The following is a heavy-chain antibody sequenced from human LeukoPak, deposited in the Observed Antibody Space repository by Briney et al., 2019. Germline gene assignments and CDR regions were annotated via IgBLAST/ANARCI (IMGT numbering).Heavy chain of an antibody. CDR3: ARGPYDYYDSSGYPGDY. Sequence: TSETLSLTCAVYGGSFSGYYWSWIRQPPGKGPEWIGEINHSGSTNYNPSLKSRVTISVDTSKNQFSLKLSSVTAADTAVYYCARGPYDYYDSSGYPGDYWGQGTLVTVSS. J-gene: IGHJ4*02. CDR2: INHSGST. CDR1: GGSFSGYY. D-gene: IGHD3-22*01. V-gene: IGHV4-34*01.